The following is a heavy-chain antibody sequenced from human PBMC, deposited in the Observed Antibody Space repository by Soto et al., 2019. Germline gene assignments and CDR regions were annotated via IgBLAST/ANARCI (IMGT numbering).Heavy chain of an antibody. CDR1: GFTFSSYG. CDR2: ISYDGSNK. D-gene: IGHD6-19*01. J-gene: IGHJ6*02. Sequence: PGGSLTLSCAASGFTFSSYGMHWVRQAPGKGLEWVAVISYDGSNKYYADSVKGRFTISRDNSKNTLYLQMNSLRAEDTAVYYCAKDGRYSSGWPGDYGMDVWGQGTTVTVSS. CDR3: AKDGRYSSGWPGDYGMDV. V-gene: IGHV3-30*18.